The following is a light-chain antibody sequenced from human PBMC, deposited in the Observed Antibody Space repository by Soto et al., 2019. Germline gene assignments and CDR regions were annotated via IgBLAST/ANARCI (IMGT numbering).Light chain of an antibody. Sequence: DIQMTQSPSTLSASVGDRVTITCRASQSNSSWLAWYQQKPGKAPKLLIYKASTLESGVPSRFSGSGSGTEFTLTISSLQPDDLATYYCQQYDTYSRTFGQGTKVEIK. J-gene: IGKJ1*01. CDR1: QSNSSW. V-gene: IGKV1-5*03. CDR3: QQYDTYSRT. CDR2: KAS.